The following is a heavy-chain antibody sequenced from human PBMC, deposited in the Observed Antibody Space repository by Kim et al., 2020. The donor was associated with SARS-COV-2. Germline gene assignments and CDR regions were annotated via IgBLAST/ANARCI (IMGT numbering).Heavy chain of an antibody. CDR3: ARDLEYYYGSGTKFDY. J-gene: IGHJ4*02. CDR1: GYTFTSYG. Sequence: ASVKVSCKASGYTFTSYGISWVRQAPGQGLEWMGWISAYNGNTNYAQKLQGRVTMTTDTSTSTAYMELRSLRSDDTAVYYCARDLEYYYGSGTKFDYWGQGTLVTVSS. CDR2: ISAYNGNT. V-gene: IGHV1-18*04. D-gene: IGHD3-10*01.